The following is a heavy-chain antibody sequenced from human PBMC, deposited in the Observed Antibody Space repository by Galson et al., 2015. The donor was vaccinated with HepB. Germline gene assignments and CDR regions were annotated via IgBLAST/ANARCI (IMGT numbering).Heavy chain of an antibody. V-gene: IGHV3-30*03. CDR3: ARDRAGIATLGCCYFAIDV. Sequence: SLRLSCAASGFTFSSYCMHWVRQAPGKGLEWVANIKHDGSNKYYADSVKGRFTISRDNSKNTLYLQMNSLRAEDTAVYYCARDRAGIATLGCCYFAIDVWGQGTTVTVSS. J-gene: IGHJ6*02. D-gene: IGHD5-24*01. CDR1: GFTFSSYC. CDR2: IKHDGSNK.